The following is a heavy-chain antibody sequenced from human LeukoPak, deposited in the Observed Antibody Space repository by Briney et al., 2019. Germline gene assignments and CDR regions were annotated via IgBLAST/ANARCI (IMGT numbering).Heavy chain of an antibody. CDR3: ARGYCSGSTCNWDYFDY. Sequence: PGGSLRLSCAASGSTFSRYNMNWVRQAPGKGLEWVSYISNSGNTIDYADSVKGRFTISRDISDNMLYLQMNSLRAEDTAVYYCARGYCSGSTCNWDYFDYWGQGTLVTVSS. V-gene: IGHV3-48*01. CDR2: ISNSGNTI. D-gene: IGHD2-15*01. CDR1: GSTFSRYN. J-gene: IGHJ4*02.